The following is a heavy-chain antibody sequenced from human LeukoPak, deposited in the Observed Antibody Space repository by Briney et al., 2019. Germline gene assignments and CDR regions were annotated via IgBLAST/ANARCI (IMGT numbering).Heavy chain of an antibody. CDR3: ASSGGYYYASSTRRAFDI. CDR2: ISYDGSNK. D-gene: IGHD3-22*01. CDR1: GFTFSRFG. J-gene: IGHJ3*02. Sequence: PGGSLRLSCAASGFTFSRFGMHWVRQAPGKGLEWVAVISYDGSNKYYTDSVKGRFTISRDNSKNTLYLQMNRLRAEDTAVYYCASSGGYYYASSTRRAFDIWGQGTMVTVSS. V-gene: IGHV3-30*03.